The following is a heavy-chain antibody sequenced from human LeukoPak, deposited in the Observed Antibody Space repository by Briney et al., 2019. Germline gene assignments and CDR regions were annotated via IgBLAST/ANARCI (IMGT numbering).Heavy chain of an antibody. CDR3: ARHLRAVAGGRYFDY. J-gene: IGHJ4*02. Sequence: PSATLSLTCTFSGRSMILDYWSWIEQPPGTGLEGDGYIYHNGGTNYNPSLQSRLTISVDTSKNQFSLKLSSVTAADTAVYYCARHLRAVAGGRYFDYWGQGTQVTVSS. CDR2: IYHNGGT. D-gene: IGHD6-19*01. V-gene: IGHV4-59*08. CDR1: GRSMILDY.